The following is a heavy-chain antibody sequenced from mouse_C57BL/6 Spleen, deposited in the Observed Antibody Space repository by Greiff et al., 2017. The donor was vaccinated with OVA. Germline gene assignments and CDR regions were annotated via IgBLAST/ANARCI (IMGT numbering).Heavy chain of an antibody. Sequence: QVQLQQPGAELVRPGSSVKLSCKASGYTFTSYWMVWVKQRPGQGLEWIGNIYPSDSETHYNQKFKDEATLTVDKSSSTAYMQRSSLTSEDSAVYYCARGNWEGFAYWCQGTLVTVSA. CDR3: ARGNWEGFAY. CDR1: GYTFTSYW. D-gene: IGHD4-1*01. CDR2: IYPSDSET. V-gene: IGHV1-61*01. J-gene: IGHJ3*01.